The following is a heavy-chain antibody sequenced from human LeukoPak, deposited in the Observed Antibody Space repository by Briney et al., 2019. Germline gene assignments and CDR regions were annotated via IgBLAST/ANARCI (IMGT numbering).Heavy chain of an antibody. CDR1: GDSMSRYY. Sequence: SETLSLTCTVAGDSMSRYYWSWIRQPAGKGLEWIGRIYTSGRTNYNPSLKSRITMSVDTSKNQFSLRLSSKTAADTAVYYCARAYDSSGYQDRGFDPWGQGTLVTVSS. CDR3: ARAYDSSGYQDRGFDP. CDR2: IYTSGRT. J-gene: IGHJ5*02. V-gene: IGHV4-4*07. D-gene: IGHD3-22*01.